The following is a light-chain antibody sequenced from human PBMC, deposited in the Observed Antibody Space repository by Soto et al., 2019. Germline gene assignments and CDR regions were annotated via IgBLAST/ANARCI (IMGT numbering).Light chain of an antibody. CDR2: AAS. V-gene: IGKV3-15*01. CDR3: QQYATSPT. J-gene: IGKJ4*01. Sequence: EIVMTQSPATLSVSPGERATLSCRASQSVRSNLAWHQQKPGQAPRLLIYAASTRATGVPARFSGSGSGTDFTLTISRLEPEDFAVYYCQQYATSPTFGGGTKVDIK. CDR1: QSVRSN.